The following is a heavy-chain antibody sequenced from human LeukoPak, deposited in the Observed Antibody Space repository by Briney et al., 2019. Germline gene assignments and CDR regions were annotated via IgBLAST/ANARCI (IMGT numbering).Heavy chain of an antibody. CDR2: INHSGST. CDR1: GGSISSSNW. Sequence: PSETLSLTCAVSGGSISSSNWWSWVRQPPGKGLEWIGEINHSGSTNYNPSLKSRVTISVDTSKNQFSLRLSSVTAADTAVYYCARPTSDYWGQGILVTVSS. CDR3: ARPTSDY. V-gene: IGHV4-4*02. J-gene: IGHJ4*02.